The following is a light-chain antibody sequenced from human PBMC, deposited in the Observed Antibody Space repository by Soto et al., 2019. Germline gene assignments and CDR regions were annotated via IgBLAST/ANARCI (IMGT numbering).Light chain of an antibody. CDR1: PSISSN. J-gene: IGKJ4*01. CDR3: QQYNDWPLT. V-gene: IGKV3-15*01. Sequence: EIVMTQSPATLSVSPGERATLSCRASPSISSNLAWYQQKPGQAPRFLIFGASTRATGIPARFSGSGSGTEFTLTISSLQSEDFAVYFCQQYNDWPLTFGGGTMVETK. CDR2: GAS.